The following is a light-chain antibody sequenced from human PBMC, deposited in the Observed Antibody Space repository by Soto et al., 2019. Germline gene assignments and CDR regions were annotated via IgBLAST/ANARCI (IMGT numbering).Light chain of an antibody. Sequence: DIQMTQSPSSLSASVGDRVTITCRASQTISNTLNWYQQRPGKPPNLLIYASSTLQSGVPPRFSGGGSGTEFTLPISSLPPEDFATYYCQQTYSTPITFGQGTRLEIK. CDR2: ASS. CDR3: QQTYSTPIT. V-gene: IGKV1-39*01. CDR1: QTISNT. J-gene: IGKJ5*01.